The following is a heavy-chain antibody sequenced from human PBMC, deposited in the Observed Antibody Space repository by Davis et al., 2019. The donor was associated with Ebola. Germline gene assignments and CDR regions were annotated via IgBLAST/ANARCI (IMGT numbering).Heavy chain of an antibody. CDR2: ISSDGGIT. D-gene: IGHD1-14*01. CDR3: VRSTGQPDY. CDR1: GFTFNKYW. V-gene: IGHV3-74*01. J-gene: IGHJ4*02. Sequence: GESLKISCAASGFTFNKYWMHWVRQAPGKGLVYVSRISSDGGITSYADSVKGRFTISRDNAKSTLYLQMNSLTAEDTAVYYCVRSTGQPDYWGPGSLVTVSS.